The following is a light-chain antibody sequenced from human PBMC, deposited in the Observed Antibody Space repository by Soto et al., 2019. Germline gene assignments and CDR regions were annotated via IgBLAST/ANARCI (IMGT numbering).Light chain of an antibody. CDR1: SSNIGAGYD. CDR2: GNS. CDR3: QSYDSSLSGPVV. Sequence: QSVLTQPHSVSGAPGQRVTISCTGSSSNIGAGYDVHWYQQLPGTAPKLLIYGNSNRPSGVPDRFSGSKSGTSASLAITGLQAEDEADYYCQSYDSSLSGPVVFGGGTEVTVL. V-gene: IGLV1-40*01. J-gene: IGLJ2*01.